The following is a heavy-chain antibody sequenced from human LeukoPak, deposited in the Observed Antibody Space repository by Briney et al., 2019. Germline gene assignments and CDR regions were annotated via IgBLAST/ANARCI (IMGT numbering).Heavy chain of an antibody. V-gene: IGHV4-4*07. D-gene: IGHD3-9*01. CDR2: SYTRGSN. J-gene: IGHJ3*02. Sequence: SENLSLNGTGTHVSLSSYYWTWIRPPDGNGLDGNERSYTRGSNNYNPSLKRGVTISIDTSKNQFSLKLSSVTAADTAVYLCARESPYDILTGSLEGAFDIWGKGTMVTVSS. CDR3: ARESPYDILTGSLEGAFDI. CDR1: HVSLSSYY.